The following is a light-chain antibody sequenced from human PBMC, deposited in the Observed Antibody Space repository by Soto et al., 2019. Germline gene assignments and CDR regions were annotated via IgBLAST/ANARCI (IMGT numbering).Light chain of an antibody. J-gene: IGLJ3*02. Sequence: QSVLTQPPSASGTPGQRVTFSCPGSSANIGSNTVNWYQQLPGTAPKLLIYSNNQRPSGVPDRFSGSKSGTSASLAISGLQSEDEADYSCSAWDDSLNGWVFGGGTKLTVL. CDR2: SNN. V-gene: IGLV1-44*01. CDR3: SAWDDSLNGWV. CDR1: SANIGSNT.